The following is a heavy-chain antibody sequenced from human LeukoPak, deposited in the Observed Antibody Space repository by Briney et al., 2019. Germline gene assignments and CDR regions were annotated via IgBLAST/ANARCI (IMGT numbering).Heavy chain of an antibody. J-gene: IGHJ4*02. D-gene: IGHD6-19*01. CDR1: GFTFSSYA. CDR3: ARAEAVAGLDY. V-gene: IGHV3-30*04. Sequence: GGSLRLSCAASGFTFSSYAMHWVRQAPGKGLEWVAVISYDGSNKYYADSVKGRFTISRDNSKNTLYLQMNSLRAEDTAVYYCARAEAVAGLDYWGQGTLVTVSS. CDR2: ISYDGSNK.